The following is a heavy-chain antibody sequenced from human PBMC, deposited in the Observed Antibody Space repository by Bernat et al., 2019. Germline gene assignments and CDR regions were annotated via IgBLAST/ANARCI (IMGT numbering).Heavy chain of an antibody. CDR2: ITGDGTGT. J-gene: IGHJ6*02. Sequence: EVQLVESGGGLVQPGGSLRLSCAASGFTFSSYWMHWVRQAPGKGLVWVSRITGDGTGTNYADSVKGRFTISRDNAKNTIYVQMNSLRVEDTAVYYCARDWQYGLDVWGPGTAVTVS. V-gene: IGHV3-74*01. CDR1: GFTFSSYW. CDR3: ARDWQYGLDV.